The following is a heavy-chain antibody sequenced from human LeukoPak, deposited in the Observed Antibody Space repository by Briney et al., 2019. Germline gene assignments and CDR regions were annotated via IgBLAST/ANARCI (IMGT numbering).Heavy chain of an antibody. V-gene: IGHV3-30-3*01. CDR3: ARPTTIFGVAPLFRY. CDR2: ISYDGSNK. D-gene: IGHD3-3*01. J-gene: IGHJ4*02. Sequence: GGSLRLSWAASGFTFSSYAMHWVRQAPGKGLEWVAVISYDGSNKYYADSVKGRFTISRDNSKNTLYLQMNSLRAEDTAVYCCARPTTIFGVAPLFRYWGQGTLVTVSS. CDR1: GFTFSSYA.